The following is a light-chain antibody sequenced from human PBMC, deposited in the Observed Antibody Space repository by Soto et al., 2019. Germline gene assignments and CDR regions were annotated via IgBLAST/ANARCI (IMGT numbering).Light chain of an antibody. CDR2: GAS. CDR1: QSVSNN. J-gene: IGKJ1*01. V-gene: IGKV3-15*01. Sequence: EIVLTQSPGTLSLSPGERAALSCRASQSVSNNYLAWYQQKPGQAPRLLIYGASTRATDIPARFSGSGSGTEFTLTISSLQSEDFAVYYCQQYNNWPWTFGQGTKVDIK. CDR3: QQYNNWPWT.